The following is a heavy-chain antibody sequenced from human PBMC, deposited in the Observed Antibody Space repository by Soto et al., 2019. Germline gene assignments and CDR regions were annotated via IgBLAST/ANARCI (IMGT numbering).Heavy chain of an antibody. Sequence: GGSLRLSCAASGFTFSSYGMHWVRQAPGKGLEWVAVIWYDGSNKYYADYVKGRFTISRDNSKNTLYLQMNSLRAEDTAVYYCASQGGGPYYYDSSGYTKSGYYYYYGMDVWGQGTTVTVSS. D-gene: IGHD3-22*01. J-gene: IGHJ6*02. CDR2: IWYDGSNK. CDR3: ASQGGGPYYYDSSGYTKSGYYYYYGMDV. CDR1: GFTFSSYG. V-gene: IGHV3-33*01.